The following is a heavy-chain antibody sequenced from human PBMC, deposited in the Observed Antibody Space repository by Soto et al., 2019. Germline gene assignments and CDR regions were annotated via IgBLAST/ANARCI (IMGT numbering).Heavy chain of an antibody. V-gene: IGHV3-21*01. Sequence: GGSLGLSCAASGFIFSSYSMNWVRQAPGKGLEWVSSISSSSGYIYYADSVKGRFTISRDNAKNSLFLQMNSLRAEDTAVYYCARGNSAEGPLGYWGQGTLVTVSS. CDR1: GFIFSSYS. D-gene: IGHD1-26*01. CDR2: ISSSSGYI. CDR3: ARGNSAEGPLGY. J-gene: IGHJ4*02.